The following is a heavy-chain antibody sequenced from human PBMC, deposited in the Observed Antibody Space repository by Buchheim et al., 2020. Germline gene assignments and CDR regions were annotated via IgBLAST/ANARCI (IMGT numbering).Heavy chain of an antibody. V-gene: IGHV4-59*01. Sequence: QVQLQESGPRLVKPSETLSLTCTVSGDSISPYYWSWIRQPPGKGLEWIGYIFQTDSTNYNPSLRSRVTMSVDRSKNQFSLNLGSVTAADTAVYFCARKRHVGVGDFDYWGHGIL. CDR3: ARKRHVGVGDFDY. CDR1: GDSISPYY. D-gene: IGHD2-8*01. CDR2: IFQTDST. J-gene: IGHJ4*01.